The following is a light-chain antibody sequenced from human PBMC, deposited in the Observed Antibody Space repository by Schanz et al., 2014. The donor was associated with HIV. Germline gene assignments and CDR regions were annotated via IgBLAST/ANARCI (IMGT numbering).Light chain of an antibody. Sequence: QSALTQPASVSGTPGQSITISCSGTSSDVGGYKYVSWYQQHPGKAPKLLIYEVSKRPLGVPDRFSGSKSGNTASLTVSGLQDEDEADYYCSSYAGSNNLVVFGGGTKLTVL. CDR1: SSDVGGYKY. J-gene: IGLJ2*01. V-gene: IGLV2-8*01. CDR2: EVS. CDR3: SSYAGSNNLVV.